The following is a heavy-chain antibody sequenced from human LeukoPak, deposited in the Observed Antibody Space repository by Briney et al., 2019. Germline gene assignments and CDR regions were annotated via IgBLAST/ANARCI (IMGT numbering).Heavy chain of an antibody. Sequence: GASLRFSCVAAGITFNNYYMTWVRKAPGKGLEWVSTIGGSDGSTYYADSVKGRFTISRDNAKNTQSLQMSSLRTEDTAIYYCVKDRYVARGDYLDFWGQGTLVTVSS. V-gene: IGHV3-23*01. J-gene: IGHJ4*02. CDR3: VKDRYVARGDYLDF. CDR1: GITFNNYY. CDR2: IGGSDGST. D-gene: IGHD3-10*01.